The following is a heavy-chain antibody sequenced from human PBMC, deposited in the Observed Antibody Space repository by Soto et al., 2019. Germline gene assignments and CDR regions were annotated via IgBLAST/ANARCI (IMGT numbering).Heavy chain of an antibody. V-gene: IGHV3-23*01. CDR1: GFTFNNYA. CDR2: ISGGGDTT. CDR3: AKGRGGSGSLTPRVDF. D-gene: IGHD3-10*01. Sequence: EVQLLESGGGLVQPGGSLRLSCAASGFTFNNYAMTWVRQAPGKGLELVSAISGGGDTTSYADSVKGRFTVSRDGSKNTLYLQMSSLRAEDTALYYCAKGRGGSGSLTPRVDFWGQGTRVTVSS. J-gene: IGHJ4*02.